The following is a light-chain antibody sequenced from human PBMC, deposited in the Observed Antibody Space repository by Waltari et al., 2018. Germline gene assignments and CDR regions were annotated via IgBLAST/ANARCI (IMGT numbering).Light chain of an antibody. J-gene: IGKJ3*01. CDR3: QYYFT. V-gene: IGKV3-20*01. CDR1: QSVDTTY. CDR2: SSS. Sequence: EIVLTQSPATLSLSPGETATLSCRASQSVDTTYVAWYQQKPGPAPRLLIYSSSKRATDIPDRLSGSGSGTDCTLNISTMEPEDCAVYFCQYYFTFGPGTKVDI.